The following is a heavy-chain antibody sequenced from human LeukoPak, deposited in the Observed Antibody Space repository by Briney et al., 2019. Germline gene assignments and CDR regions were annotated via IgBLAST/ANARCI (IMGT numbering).Heavy chain of an antibody. CDR2: IIPILGIA. V-gene: IGHV1-69*04. CDR3: ARDRTGTSDY. Sequence: GASVKVSCKASGGTFSSYAISWVRQAPGQGLEWMGRIIPILGIANYAKKFQGRATITADKSTSTAYMELSSLRSEDTAVYYCARDRTGTSDYWGQGTLVTVSS. J-gene: IGHJ4*02. CDR1: GGTFSSYA. D-gene: IGHD1/OR15-1a*01.